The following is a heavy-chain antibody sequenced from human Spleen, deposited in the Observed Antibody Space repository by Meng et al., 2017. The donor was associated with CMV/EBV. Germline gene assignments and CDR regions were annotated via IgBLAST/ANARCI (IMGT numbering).Heavy chain of an antibody. D-gene: IGHD3-10*01. CDR3: AKDSGGEGDMDV. Sequence: GESLKISCAASGFTFTNYGMHWVRQAPDKGLEWVAFIRYDGSNEYYGDSVQGRLTISRDNSKNTVYLQMNSPRVDDTALYYCAKDSGGEGDMDVWGQGTTVTVSS. V-gene: IGHV3-30*02. CDR1: GFTFTNYG. J-gene: IGHJ6*02. CDR2: IRYDGSNE.